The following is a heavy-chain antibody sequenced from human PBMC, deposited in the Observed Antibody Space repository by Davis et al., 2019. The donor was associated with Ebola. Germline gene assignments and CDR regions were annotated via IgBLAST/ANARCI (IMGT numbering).Heavy chain of an antibody. V-gene: IGHV4-4*02. D-gene: IGHD2-21*02. CDR2: IYHGGNT. Sequence: PSETLSLTCTVSGDSILTNNWWSWVRQSPGKGLEWIGEIYHGGNTNYNPSLKSRVSMSFESSKNQFSLRLTSVTAADSAIYFCARARVTRGTWFDSWGQGTLVTVSS. CDR1: GDSILTNNW. CDR3: ARARVTRGTWFDS. J-gene: IGHJ5*01.